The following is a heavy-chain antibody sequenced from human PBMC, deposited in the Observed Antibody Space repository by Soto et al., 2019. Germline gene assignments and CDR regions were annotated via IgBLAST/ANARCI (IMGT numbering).Heavy chain of an antibody. CDR3: ARRERYYGSPGWFDP. J-gene: IGHJ5*02. CDR2: VYYNENT. CDR1: GGSISSFTYC. Sequence: SETLSLTCSVSGGSISSFTYCWGWIRQPPGKGLEWTGTVYYNENTYYNPSLKSRVTITVDTAKNQFSLNLRSVTAADTAMYFCARRERYYGSPGWFDPWGPGTLVTFSS. V-gene: IGHV4-39*01. D-gene: IGHD3-10*01.